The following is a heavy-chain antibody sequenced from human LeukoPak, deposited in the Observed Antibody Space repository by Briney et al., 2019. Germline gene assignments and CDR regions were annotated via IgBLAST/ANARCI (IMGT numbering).Heavy chain of an antibody. Sequence: GGPLKLSLPASGFTVITNYRSGFGKAPGKGWEGSSVIYSGGSTYYADSVKGRFTISRDNSKNTLYLQMNSLRAEDTAVYYCASPGIAAAGTGPFDYWGQGTLVTVSS. CDR1: GFTVITNY. CDR3: ASPGIAAAGTGPFDY. J-gene: IGHJ4*02. D-gene: IGHD6-13*01. V-gene: IGHV3-53*01. CDR2: IYSGGST.